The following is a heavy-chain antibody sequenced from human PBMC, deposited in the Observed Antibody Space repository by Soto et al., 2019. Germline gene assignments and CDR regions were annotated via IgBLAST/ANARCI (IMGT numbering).Heavy chain of an antibody. Sequence: EVELVESGGGLVQAGGSLRLSCAASGFPFSPYSMNWVRQAPGKGLEWVSYARNADISYADSVRGRFTISRDNAKNSVYLQMSSLRVDDTAVDYCVRDHQWAFDYWGQGILVTVSS. CDR2: ARNADI. J-gene: IGHJ4*02. CDR3: VRDHQWAFDY. CDR1: GFPFSPYS. V-gene: IGHV3-48*01. D-gene: IGHD2-8*01.